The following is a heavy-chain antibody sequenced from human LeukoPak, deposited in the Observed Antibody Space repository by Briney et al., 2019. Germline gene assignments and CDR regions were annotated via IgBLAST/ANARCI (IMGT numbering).Heavy chain of an antibody. CDR2: IYYSGST. J-gene: IGHJ4*02. CDR3: ARDRGYYYDSSGFDY. V-gene: IGHV4-59*01. CDR1: GGSISSYY. D-gene: IGHD3-22*01. Sequence: PSETLSLTCTVSGGSISSYYWSWLRQPPGKGLEWIGYIYYSGSTNYNPSLKSRVTISVDTSKNQFSLKLSSVTAADTAVYYCARDRGYYYDSSGFDYWGQGTLVTVSS.